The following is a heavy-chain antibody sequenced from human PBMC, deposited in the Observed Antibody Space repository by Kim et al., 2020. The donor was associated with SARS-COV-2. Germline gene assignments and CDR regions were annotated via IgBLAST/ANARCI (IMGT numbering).Heavy chain of an antibody. J-gene: IGHJ4*02. D-gene: IGHD6-19*01. CDR1: GGTFRSYA. V-gene: IGHV1-69*13. Sequence: SVKVSCKASGGTFRSYAISWVRQAPGQGLEWMGGIIPIFGTANFAQKFQGRFTITADESTSTAYMELSSLRSEDTALYYCVRSRSAKWLVQGKRDYWGQGTLVIVSS. CDR3: VRSRSAKWLVQGKRDY. CDR2: IIPIFGTA.